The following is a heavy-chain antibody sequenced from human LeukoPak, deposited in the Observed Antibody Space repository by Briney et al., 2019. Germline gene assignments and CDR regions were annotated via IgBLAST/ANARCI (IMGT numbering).Heavy chain of an antibody. V-gene: IGHV3-43D*03. CDR1: GFTFDDYA. J-gene: IGHJ4*02. D-gene: IGHD6-13*01. Sequence: PGGSLRLSCAASGFTFDDYAMHWVRQAPGKGLEWVSLISWDGGSTYYADSVKGRFTISRDNSKNSLYLQMNSLRAEDTALYYCAKDPGTQPRYYFDYWGQGTLVTVSS. CDR3: AKDPGTQPRYYFDY. CDR2: ISWDGGST.